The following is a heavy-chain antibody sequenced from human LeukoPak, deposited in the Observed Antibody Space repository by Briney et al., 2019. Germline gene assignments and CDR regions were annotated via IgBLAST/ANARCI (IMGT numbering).Heavy chain of an antibody. CDR2: ISGSSSYI. CDR3: ARSQGTLTSPFDS. D-gene: IGHD2-21*02. J-gene: IGHJ4*01. Sequence: PGGSLRLSCAASGFTFGSYGMNWVRQTPGKGLEWVSYISGSSSYIYYADSLKGRFTVSRDNTNTSLYLQMNSLRAEDTAAYYCARSQGTLTSPFDSWGHGTLVTVSS. CDR1: GFTFGSYG. V-gene: IGHV3-21*06.